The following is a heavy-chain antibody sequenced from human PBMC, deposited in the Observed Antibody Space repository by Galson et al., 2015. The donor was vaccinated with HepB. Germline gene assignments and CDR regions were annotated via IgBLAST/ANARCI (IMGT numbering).Heavy chain of an antibody. CDR1: GYTFTTYG. J-gene: IGHJ6*03. D-gene: IGHD4-17*01. V-gene: IGHV1-2*02. Sequence: SVKVSCKASGYTFTTYGISWVRQAPGQGLEWMGWINPNSGGTNYAQKFQGRVTMTRDTSISTAYMELSRLRSEDTAVYYCSRDRYMTRVRRYYYYYMDVWGKGTTVTVSS. CDR2: INPNSGGT. CDR3: SRDRYMTRVRRYYYYYMDV.